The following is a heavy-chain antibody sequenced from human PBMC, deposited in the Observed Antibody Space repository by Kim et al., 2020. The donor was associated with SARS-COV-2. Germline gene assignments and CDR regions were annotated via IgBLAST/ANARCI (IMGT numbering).Heavy chain of an antibody. CDR1: GFTFSRYA. CDR2: IGTLNDI. Sequence: GGSLRLSCAASGFTFSRYAMSWVRLAPGKGLEWVAAIGTLNDIFYGDSVKGRFSISRDDSKNTLFLQMNSLRVEDTAIYYCAKDVGSRWNHYNWFDPRG. J-gene: IGHJ5*02. V-gene: IGHV3-23*02. CDR3: AKDVGSRWNHYNWFDP. D-gene: IGHD1-1*01.